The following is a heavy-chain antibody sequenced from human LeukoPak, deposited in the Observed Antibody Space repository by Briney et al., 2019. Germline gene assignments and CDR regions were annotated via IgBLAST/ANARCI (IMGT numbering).Heavy chain of an antibody. CDR3: VRGWADIVMSRMDS. J-gene: IGHJ4*02. CDR2: IKQDGSAK. D-gene: IGHD3-16*01. CDR1: GFTFSTYW. Sequence: GGSLRLSCAASGFTFSTYWMNWVRQAPGKGLEWVANIKQDGSAKFYADSVKGRFTISRDNAKTSLYLQMNSLRAEDTAVYYCVRGWADIVMSRMDSWGQGTLVTVSS. V-gene: IGHV3-7*01.